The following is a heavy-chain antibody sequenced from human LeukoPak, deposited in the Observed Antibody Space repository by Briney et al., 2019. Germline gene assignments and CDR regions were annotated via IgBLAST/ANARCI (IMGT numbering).Heavy chain of an antibody. Sequence: GGSLRLSCTASGFTFRTYAMNWVRQAPGKGLEWLPGISGSGNGTYYADSVKGRFIISRDNSKNMVYLQMNSLTVEDTATYYCAKRTMSAFDSWGQGTLLIVSS. CDR3: AKRTMSAFDS. CDR1: GFTFRTYA. J-gene: IGHJ4*02. CDR2: ISGSGNGT. V-gene: IGHV3-23*01.